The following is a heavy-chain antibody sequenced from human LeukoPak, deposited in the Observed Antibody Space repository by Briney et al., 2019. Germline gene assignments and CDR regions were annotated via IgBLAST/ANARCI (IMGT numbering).Heavy chain of an antibody. Sequence: GGALRLSCAACGLTFSSYGMHWVRQAPGKGVEGVAVISYEGSNKYYADSVKGGLTISRENSKKKLYVQMNRLRAEDRAGYYCAKDGSSGWYDGPVDYWGQGTLVTVSS. CDR3: AKDGSSGWYDGPVDY. D-gene: IGHD6-19*01. CDR2: ISYEGSNK. J-gene: IGHJ4*02. CDR1: GLTFSSYG. V-gene: IGHV3-30*18.